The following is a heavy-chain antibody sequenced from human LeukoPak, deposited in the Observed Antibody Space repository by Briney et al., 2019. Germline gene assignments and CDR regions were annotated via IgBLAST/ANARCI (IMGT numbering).Heavy chain of an antibody. CDR2: IYYSGST. J-gene: IGHJ4*02. V-gene: IGHV4-39*07. CDR3: ARDRVAYYYDSSGADY. D-gene: IGHD3-22*01. CDR1: GGSISSSSYY. Sequence: PSETLSLTCTVSGGSISSSSYYWGWIRQPPGKGLEWIGSIYYSGSTYYNPSLKSRVTISVDTSKNQFSLKLSSVTAADTAVYYCARDRVAYYYDSSGADYWGQGTLVTISS.